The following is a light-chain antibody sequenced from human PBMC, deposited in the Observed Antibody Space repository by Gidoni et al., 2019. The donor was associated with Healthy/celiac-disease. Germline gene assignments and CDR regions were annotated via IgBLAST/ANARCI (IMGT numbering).Light chain of an antibody. V-gene: IGLV2-14*01. CDR2: EVS. J-gene: IGLJ1*01. CDR1: SSDVGGYNY. CDR3: SSYTSSSTHYV. Sequence: QSALTQPASLSASPGQSITISCTGTSSDVGGYNYVSWYQQHPGKAPKLMIYEVSNRPSGVSNRFSGSKSGNTASLTISGLQAEDEADYYCSSYTSSSTHYVFGTGTKVTVL.